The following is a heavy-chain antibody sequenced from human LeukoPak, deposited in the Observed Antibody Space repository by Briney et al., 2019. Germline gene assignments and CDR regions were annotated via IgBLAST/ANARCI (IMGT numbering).Heavy chain of an antibody. CDR2: ISGRGGST. J-gene: IGHJ4*02. D-gene: IGHD5-12*01. V-gene: IGHV3-23*01. CDR3: AISGYDHFYGVGGYYFDY. Sequence: GGSLRLSCAASGFTFSSYAMNWVRQAPGKGLEWVSGISGRGGSTYYADSVKGRFTISRDNSKNTLYLQMNSLRAEDTAVYYCAISGYDHFYGVGGYYFDYWGQGTLVTVSS. CDR1: GFTFSSYA.